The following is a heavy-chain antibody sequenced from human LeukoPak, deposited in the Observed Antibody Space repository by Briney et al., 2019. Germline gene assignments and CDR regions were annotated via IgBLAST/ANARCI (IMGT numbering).Heavy chain of an antibody. D-gene: IGHD2/OR15-2a*01. Sequence: GGSLRLSCAASGFTVRNTWMSWVRQAPGKGLEWVRRIKSKGDGGTTDHAAPVKGRFTISRGDSKNTLNLQMNSLKTEDTAVYYCTTYNSRDAFDIWGQGTMVTVSS. V-gene: IGHV3-15*01. CDR3: TTYNSRDAFDI. CDR1: GFTVRNTW. CDR2: IKSKGDGGTT. J-gene: IGHJ3*02.